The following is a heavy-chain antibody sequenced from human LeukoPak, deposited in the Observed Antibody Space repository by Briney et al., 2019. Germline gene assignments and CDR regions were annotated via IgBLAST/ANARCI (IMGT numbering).Heavy chain of an antibody. J-gene: IGHJ4*02. CDR1: GFSFNNYA. CDR2: IIGSSGST. CDR3: AKNGGSQCYSHLDF. D-gene: IGHD2-15*01. Sequence: GGSLRLSCVASGFSFNNYAMNWVRQAPGKGLEWVSLIIGSSGSTFYADSVKGRFTISRDNSKNTLYLQMNSLRVEDTAVYYCAKNGGSQCYSHLDFWGQGTLVTVSS. V-gene: IGHV3-23*01.